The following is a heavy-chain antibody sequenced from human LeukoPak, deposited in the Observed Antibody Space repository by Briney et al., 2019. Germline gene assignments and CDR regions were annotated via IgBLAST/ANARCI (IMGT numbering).Heavy chain of an antibody. CDR3: ARSTAIAFNALDI. Sequence: GGSLRLSASASRFSFDYNVMHRHRQAPGKGLEWVSGISWNSGSIGYADSLKGRFTISRDNAKNSLYLQMNSLRAEDMALYYCARSTAIAFNALDIWGQGTMVTVSS. CDR1: RFSFDYNV. J-gene: IGHJ3*02. CDR2: ISWNSGSI. V-gene: IGHV3-9*03. D-gene: IGHD2-21*02.